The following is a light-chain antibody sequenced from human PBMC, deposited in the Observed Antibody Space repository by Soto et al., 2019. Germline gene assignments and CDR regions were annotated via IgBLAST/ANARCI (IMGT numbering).Light chain of an antibody. J-gene: IGLJ1*01. CDR1: SSDVGGYNY. CDR2: EVN. V-gene: IGLV2-14*01. Sequence: QSALTQPASVSGSPGQSITISCTGTSSDVGGYNYVSWYQQHPGKAPKLIIYEVNNRPSGVSNRFSGSTSVNTASLTISGLQAEDEADYYCSSYTSISTRVFGTGTKLTVL. CDR3: SSYTSISTRV.